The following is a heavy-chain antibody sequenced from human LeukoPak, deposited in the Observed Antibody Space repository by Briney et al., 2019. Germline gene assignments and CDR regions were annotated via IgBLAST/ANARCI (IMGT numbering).Heavy chain of an antibody. CDR1: GYSITSGYY. CDR2: VHHSGGI. CDR3: ASDVLVVPAATGNPSKNDY. D-gene: IGHD2-2*01. V-gene: IGHV4-38-2*01. J-gene: IGHJ4*02. Sequence: PSETLSLTCAVSGYSITSGYYWDWIRQPPGKGLEWIGSVHHSGGIYYNPSLKSRVTISVDTSKNQFSLKLSSVTAADTAVYYCASDVLVVPAATGNPSKNDYWGQGTLVTVSS.